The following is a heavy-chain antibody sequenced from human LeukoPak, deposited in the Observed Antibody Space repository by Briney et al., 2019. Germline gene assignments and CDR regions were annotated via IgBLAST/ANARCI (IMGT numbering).Heavy chain of an antibody. CDR3: ARVYYGSGSYYRAAWFDP. Sequence: PSETLSLTCTVSGGSISSSSYYWGWIRQPPGKGLEWIGSIYYSGSTYYNPSLKSRVTISVDTSKNQFALKLSPVTAADTAVYYCARVYYGSGSYYRAAWFDPWGQGTLVTVSS. V-gene: IGHV4-39*06. J-gene: IGHJ5*02. D-gene: IGHD3-10*01. CDR2: IYYSGST. CDR1: GGSISSSSYY.